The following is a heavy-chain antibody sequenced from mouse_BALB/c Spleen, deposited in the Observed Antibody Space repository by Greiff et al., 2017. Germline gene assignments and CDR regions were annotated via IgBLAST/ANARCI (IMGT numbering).Heavy chain of an antibody. J-gene: IGHJ4*01. CDR3: ARSGRYDGVYAMDY. D-gene: IGHD2-14*01. CDR2: INPNNGGT. Sequence: VQLQQSGPELVKPGASVKIPCKASGYTFTDYNMYWVQQSHGKSLEWIGDINPNNGGTIYNQKFKGKATLTVDKSSSTAYMELRSLTSEDTAVYYCARSGRYDGVYAMDYWGQGTSVTVSA. V-gene: IGHV1-18*01. CDR1: GYTFTDYN.